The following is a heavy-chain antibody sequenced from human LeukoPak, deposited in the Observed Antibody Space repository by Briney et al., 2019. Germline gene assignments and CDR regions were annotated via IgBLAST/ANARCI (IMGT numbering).Heavy chain of an antibody. V-gene: IGHV4-34*01. Sequence: SETLSLTCALSGGSFGDYHWSWIRQPPGKGLEWIGEIHQRGVTTYNPSLKSRVTLSIDASRRQFSVKLTSVTAADTAVYFCGSLQQIRGLSVFDFWGQGALVTVSS. CDR3: GSLQQIRGLSVFDF. J-gene: IGHJ4*02. D-gene: IGHD3-10*01. CDR2: IHQRGVT. CDR1: GGSFGDYH.